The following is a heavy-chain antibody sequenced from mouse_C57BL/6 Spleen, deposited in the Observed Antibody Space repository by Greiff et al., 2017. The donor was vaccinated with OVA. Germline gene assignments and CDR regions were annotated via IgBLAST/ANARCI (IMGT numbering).Heavy chain of an antibody. V-gene: IGHV1-69*01. CDR1: GYTFTSYW. CDR2: IDPSDSYT. Sequence: QVQLQQPGAELVKPGASVKLSCKASGYTFTSYWMHWVKQRPGQGLEWIGEIDPSDSYTNYNQKFKGKSTLTVDKSSSTAYMQLSSLTSEDSAVYYCAIPYYYGSSSIAMDYWGQGTSVTVSS. D-gene: IGHD1-1*01. J-gene: IGHJ4*01. CDR3: AIPYYYGSSSIAMDY.